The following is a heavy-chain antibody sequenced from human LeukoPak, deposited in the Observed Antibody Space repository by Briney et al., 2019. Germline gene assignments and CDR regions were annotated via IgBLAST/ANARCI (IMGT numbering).Heavy chain of an antibody. Sequence: PSGTLSLTCTVSGDSINSLDLWSWVRQPPGKGLEWIGSIYYSGSTYYNPSLKSRVTISVDTSKNQFSLKLSSVTAADTAVYYCARRVFYTGYFDYWGQGTLVTVSS. CDR3: ARRVFYTGYFDY. CDR2: IYYSGST. V-gene: IGHV4-39*01. D-gene: IGHD3-16*01. J-gene: IGHJ4*02. CDR1: GDSINSLDL.